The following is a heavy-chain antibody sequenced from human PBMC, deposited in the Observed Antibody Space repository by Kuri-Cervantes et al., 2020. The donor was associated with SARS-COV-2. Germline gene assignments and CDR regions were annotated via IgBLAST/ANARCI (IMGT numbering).Heavy chain of an antibody. V-gene: IGHV3-74*01. J-gene: IGHJ4*02. Sequence: GESLKISCAASGFTFSSYWMHWVHQAPGKGLVWVSRINSDGSSTSYADSVNGRFNISRDNAKNTLYLQMNSLKTEDTAVYYCTTLIDYWGQGALVTVSS. CDR1: GFTFSSYW. D-gene: IGHD1-1*01. CDR3: TTLIDY. CDR2: INSDGSST.